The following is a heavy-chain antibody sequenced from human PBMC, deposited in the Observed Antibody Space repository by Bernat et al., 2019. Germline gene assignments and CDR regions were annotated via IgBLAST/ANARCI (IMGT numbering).Heavy chain of an antibody. CDR3: TRDPKGDYYYYYMDV. D-gene: IGHD1-26*01. CDR1: GFTFGDYA. Sequence: VQLVESGGGLVQPGRSLRLSCTASGFTFGDYAMSWVRQAPGKGLEWVGFIRSKAYGGTTEYAASVKGRFTISRDDSKSIAYLQMNSLKTEDTAVYYCTRDPKGDYYYYYMDVWGKGTTVTVSS. CDR2: IRSKAYGGTT. J-gene: IGHJ6*03. V-gene: IGHV3-49*04.